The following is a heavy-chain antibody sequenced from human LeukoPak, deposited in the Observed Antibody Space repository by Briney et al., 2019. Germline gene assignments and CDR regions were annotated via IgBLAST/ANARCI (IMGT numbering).Heavy chain of an antibody. CDR2: ISGSGGST. D-gene: IGHD2-2*02. J-gene: IGHJ4*02. V-gene: IGHV3-23*01. CDR3: AEDPNPREYQLLYGY. Sequence: GGSLRLSCAASGFTFSSYAMSWVRQAPGKGLEWVSGISGSGGSTYYADSVKGRFTISRDNSKNTLYLQMDSLRAEDTAVYYCAEDPNPREYQLLYGYWGQGTLVTVSS. CDR1: GFTFSSYA.